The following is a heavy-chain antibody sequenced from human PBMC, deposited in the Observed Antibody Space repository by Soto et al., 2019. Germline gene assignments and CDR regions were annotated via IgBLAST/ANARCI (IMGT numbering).Heavy chain of an antibody. CDR1: GGSFNAFS. J-gene: IGHJ4*02. D-gene: IGHD3-16*01. CDR3: ADGGCGYGK. Sequence: QVQLVQSGTEVKKPGSSVKVSCKAFGGSFNAFSINWVRQAPGQGLEWMGGIAPIFGTPNYAQKFQGRVTILADESTNIVYLEMSSLKSEDTAVYFCADGGCGYGKWGQGTQVIVSS. CDR2: IAPIFGTP. V-gene: IGHV1-69*01.